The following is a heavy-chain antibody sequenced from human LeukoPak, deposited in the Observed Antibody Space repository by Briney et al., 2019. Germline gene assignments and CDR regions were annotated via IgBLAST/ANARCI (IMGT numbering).Heavy chain of an antibody. V-gene: IGHV3-21*01. CDR1: GFTFSSYS. CDR2: ISSSSSYI. CDR3: ACIQQLVPERAFDI. J-gene: IGHJ3*02. Sequence: PWGSLRLSCAASGFTFSSYSMNWVRQAPGKGLEWVSSISSSSSYIYYADSVKGRFTISRDNAKNSLYLQMNSLRAEDTAVYYCACIQQLVPERAFDIWGQGTMVTVSS. D-gene: IGHD6-13*01.